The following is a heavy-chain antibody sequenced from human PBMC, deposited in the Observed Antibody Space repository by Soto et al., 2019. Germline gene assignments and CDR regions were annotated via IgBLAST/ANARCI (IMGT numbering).Heavy chain of an antibody. V-gene: IGHV4-34*01. CDR1: GGSFSGYY. CDR2: INHSGST. Sequence: LSLTCAVYGGSFSGYYWSWIRQPPGKGLEWIGEINHSGSTNYNPSLKSRVTISVDTSKNQFSLKLSSVTAADTAVYYCARGLGYMDVWGKGTTVTVSS. J-gene: IGHJ6*03. CDR3: ARGLGYMDV.